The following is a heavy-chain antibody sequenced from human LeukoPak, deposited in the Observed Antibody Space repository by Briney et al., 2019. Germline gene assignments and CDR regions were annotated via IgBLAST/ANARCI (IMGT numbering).Heavy chain of an antibody. J-gene: IGHJ4*02. D-gene: IGHD5-18*01. Sequence: PGGALRLACAASGFTFSDYYMSSIRQAPGKGLEWGSYISSGSAIYYADSVKGRFSISRDNAKNSLYLQMSSLRVEDTAVYYCARDPRGITALVDYFDYWGQGTLVTVSS. CDR2: ISSGSAI. V-gene: IGHV3-11*01. CDR1: GFTFSDYY. CDR3: ARDPRGITALVDYFDY.